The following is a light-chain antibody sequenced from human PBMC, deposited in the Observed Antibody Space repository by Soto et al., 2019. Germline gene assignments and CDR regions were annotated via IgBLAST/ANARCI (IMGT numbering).Light chain of an antibody. V-gene: IGLV2-11*01. CDR3: CSSAGSFSFVV. CDR1: SSDVGVYDY. CDR2: DVR. Sequence: QSALTQPRSVSGSPGQSVTISCTGASSDVGVYDYVSWYQQHPGKAPKLLIYDVRQRPSGVPGRFSASKSGDTASLTISGLQADDEADYYCCSSAGSFSFVVFGGGTKLTVL. J-gene: IGLJ2*01.